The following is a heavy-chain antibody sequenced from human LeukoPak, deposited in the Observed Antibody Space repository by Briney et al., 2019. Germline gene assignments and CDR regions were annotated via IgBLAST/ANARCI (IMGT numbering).Heavy chain of an antibody. D-gene: IGHD6-13*01. J-gene: IGHJ5*02. CDR1: GGSISSGSYY. V-gene: IGHV4-61*02. CDR2: IYTSGST. CDR3: ARDLTIAAAGTPWFDP. Sequence: PSETLSLTCTVSGGSISSGSYYWSWIRQPAGKGLEWIGRIYTSGSTNYNPSLKSRVTISVDTSKNQFSLKLSSVTAADTAVYYCARDLTIAAAGTPWFDPWGQGTLVTVSS.